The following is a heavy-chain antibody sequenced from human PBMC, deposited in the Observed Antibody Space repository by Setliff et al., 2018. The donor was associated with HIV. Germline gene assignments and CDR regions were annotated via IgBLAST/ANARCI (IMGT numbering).Heavy chain of an antibody. CDR1: GYTFTDYY. Sequence: SVKVSCKASGYTFTDYYIHWVRQAPGQGLEWMGRINPIFGTANYAQKFQGRVTITADESTSTAYMELSSLRSEDTAVYYCATSNRAFDIWGQGTMVTVSS. CDR2: INPIFGTA. V-gene: IGHV1-69*13. CDR3: ATSNRAFDI. J-gene: IGHJ3*02. D-gene: IGHD1-1*01.